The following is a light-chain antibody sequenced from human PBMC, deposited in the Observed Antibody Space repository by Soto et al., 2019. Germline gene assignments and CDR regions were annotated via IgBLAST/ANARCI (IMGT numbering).Light chain of an antibody. Sequence: DIQLTQSPSSLSASVGDRVTITCRASQNINRYLNWYQQQPGKAPKLLIYGESSFQGGDPSRFSGTGSGTDFTLTINSLQPEDFATYYCQQHYNIPRRCGQGTKLE. J-gene: IGKJ2*03. CDR2: GES. V-gene: IGKV1-39*01. CDR3: QQHYNIPRR. CDR1: QNINRY.